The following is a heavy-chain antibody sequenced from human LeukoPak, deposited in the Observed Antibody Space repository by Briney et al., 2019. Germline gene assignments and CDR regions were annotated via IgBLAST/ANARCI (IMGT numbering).Heavy chain of an antibody. Sequence: GGSLRLSCAASGFTIISTYLSWVRQAPGKGLEWVSVIYSGGSTYYADSVKGRFTISRDISKSTVYLQMNSLRAEDTAVYYCERVGLGIGDYWGQGTLVTVSS. CDR2: IYSGGST. CDR1: GFTIISTY. J-gene: IGHJ4*02. CDR3: ERVGLGIGDY. V-gene: IGHV3-66*01. D-gene: IGHD7-27*01.